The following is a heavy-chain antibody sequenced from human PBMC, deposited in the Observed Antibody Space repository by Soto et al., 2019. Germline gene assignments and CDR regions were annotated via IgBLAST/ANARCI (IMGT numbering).Heavy chain of an antibody. CDR3: ARDRWVSYPFDS. D-gene: IGHD1-26*01. J-gene: IGHJ5*01. CDR1: GGVFRNYA. V-gene: IGHV1-69*01. CDR2: IIPVFGTA. Sequence: QVQLVQSGAEVKKPGSSVKVSCKASGGVFRNYAINWVRQAPGQGLEWMGGIIPVFGTADYPQKFQGRVTITADESTTTDYMELTSMKTEDTAVYFCARDRWVSYPFDSWGQGTLVTVAS.